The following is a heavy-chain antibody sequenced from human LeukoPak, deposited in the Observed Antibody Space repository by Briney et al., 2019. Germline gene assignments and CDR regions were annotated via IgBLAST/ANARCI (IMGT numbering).Heavy chain of an antibody. CDR2: IRGKADT. CDR1: GFTFSGSA. V-gene: IGHV3-73*01. J-gene: IGHJ4*02. Sequence: PGGSLRLSCAASGFTFSGSAIHWVRQASGKGLEWVGRIRGKADTAYAASVKGRFTISRDDSKNTAYLQMNSLKTEDTAVYYCAKEVEVSPGPDYWGQGTLVTVSS. CDR3: AKEVEVSPGPDY. D-gene: IGHD2-15*01.